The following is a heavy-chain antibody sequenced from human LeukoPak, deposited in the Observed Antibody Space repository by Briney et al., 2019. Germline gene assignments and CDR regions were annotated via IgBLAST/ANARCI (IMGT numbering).Heavy chain of an antibody. CDR1: GYTLTELS. Sequence: ASVKVSCKVSGYTLTELSMHWVRQAPGKGLEWMGGFDPEDGETIYAQKFQGRVTMTEDTSTDTAYMELSSLRSEDTAVYYCARDRAPLTTTAVGFDPWGQGSPVTVSS. V-gene: IGHV1-24*01. CDR2: FDPEDGET. D-gene: IGHD4/OR15-4a*01. J-gene: IGHJ5*02. CDR3: ARDRAPLTTTAVGFDP.